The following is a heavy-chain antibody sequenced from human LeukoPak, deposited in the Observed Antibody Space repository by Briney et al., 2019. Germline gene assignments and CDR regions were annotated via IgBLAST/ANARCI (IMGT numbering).Heavy chain of an antibody. CDR2: IYTSGST. CDR3: AGEYYYDSSGYYSGWYFDL. Sequence: NPSETLSLTCTVSGGSISSYYWSWIRQPAGKGLEWIGRIYTSGSTNYNPSLKSRVTTSVDTSKNQFSLKLSSVTAADTAVYYCAGEYYYDSSGYYSGWYFDLWGRGTLVTVSS. V-gene: IGHV4-4*07. CDR1: GGSISSYY. D-gene: IGHD3-22*01. J-gene: IGHJ2*01.